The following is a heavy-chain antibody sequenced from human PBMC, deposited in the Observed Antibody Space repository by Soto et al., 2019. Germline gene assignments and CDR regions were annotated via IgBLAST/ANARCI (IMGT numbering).Heavy chain of an antibody. CDR3: ARAANQRKSGYPDYYHYGMDA. CDR1: GDSVSSDIAA. D-gene: IGHD5-12*01. V-gene: IGHV6-1*01. CDR2: TYISTKWYN. J-gene: IGHJ6*02. Sequence: QTLSLTCAISGDSVSSDIAASDWVRQSPWRGLEWLGRTYISTKWYNKYEVDVKKRITINPKTTKNKFSLQQNTVISDDKAVYYCARAANQRKSGYPDYYHYGMDAWGQGTTVTVSS.